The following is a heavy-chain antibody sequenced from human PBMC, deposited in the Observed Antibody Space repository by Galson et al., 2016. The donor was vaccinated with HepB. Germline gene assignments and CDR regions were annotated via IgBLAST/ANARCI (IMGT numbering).Heavy chain of an antibody. CDR1: GYIFNSYW. CDR3: ARQGDDYGLAY. Sequence: QSGAEVKKPGESLKISCKGSGYIFNSYWIGWVRQMPGKGLEWMGIIFPRDFETRYSPSFQDRVTISADMSLSTAYLQWNSLKASDTAIYYCARQGDDYGLAYWGQGALVTVSS. CDR2: IFPRDFET. J-gene: IGHJ4*02. D-gene: IGHD4-17*01. V-gene: IGHV5-51*01.